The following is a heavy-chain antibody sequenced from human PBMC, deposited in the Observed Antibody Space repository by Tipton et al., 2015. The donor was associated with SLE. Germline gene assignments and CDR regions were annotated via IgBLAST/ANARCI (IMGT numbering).Heavy chain of an antibody. CDR3: ATPGSIGGFDI. CDR2: ISYDGSNK. V-gene: IGHV3-30*03. J-gene: IGHJ3*02. D-gene: IGHD4-23*01. Sequence: SLRLSCAASGFTFSSYSMNWVRQAPGKGLEWVAVISYDGSNKYYADSVKGRFTISRDKSKNILYLQMNSLRAEDTAVYYCATPGSIGGFDIWGQGTMVTVSS. CDR1: GFTFSSYS.